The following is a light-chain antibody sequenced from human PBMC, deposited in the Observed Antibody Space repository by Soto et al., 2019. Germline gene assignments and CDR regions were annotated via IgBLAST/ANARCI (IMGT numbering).Light chain of an antibody. CDR1: QNIRSY. Sequence: DIQMTQAPTSLSASVGDRVTITCRASQNIRSYLNWYQQIQGKAPNLLIYATSILQTGVPSRFSGSGTGTDFTLTINGLQPEDFATYYCQQGYTTRWTFGQGTKMEIK. J-gene: IGKJ1*01. V-gene: IGKV1-39*01. CDR2: ATS. CDR3: QQGYTTRWT.